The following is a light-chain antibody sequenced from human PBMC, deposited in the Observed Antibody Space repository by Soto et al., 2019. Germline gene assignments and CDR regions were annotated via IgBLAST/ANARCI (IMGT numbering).Light chain of an antibody. V-gene: IGKV3-20*01. Sequence: EIVLTQSPGTLSLSLGERATLSCRASQSVSSNYLAWYQQKPGQAPRLLIYGTSSRATGIPDRFSGSGSGTDVTLTISRLQPEDFAVYYCQQYGNAPRYSFGQGTKLEI. CDR3: QQYGNAPRYS. CDR1: QSVSSNY. CDR2: GTS. J-gene: IGKJ2*03.